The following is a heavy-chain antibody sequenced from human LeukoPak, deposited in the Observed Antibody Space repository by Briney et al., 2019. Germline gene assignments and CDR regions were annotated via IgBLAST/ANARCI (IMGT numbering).Heavy chain of an antibody. CDR3: ARGRITMVRGISPGDY. D-gene: IGHD3-10*01. CDR1: GYTFTGYY. V-gene: IGHV1-2*02. Sequence: GASVKVSCKASGYTFTGYYMHWVRPAPGQGLEWMGWLNPNSGGTNYAQKFQGRVTMTRDTSISTAYMELGRLRSDDTAVYYCARGRITMVRGISPGDYWGQGTLVTVSS. J-gene: IGHJ4*02. CDR2: LNPNSGGT.